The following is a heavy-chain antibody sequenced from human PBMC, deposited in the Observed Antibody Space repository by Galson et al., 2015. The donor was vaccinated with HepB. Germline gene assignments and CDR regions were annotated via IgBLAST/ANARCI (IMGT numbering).Heavy chain of an antibody. Sequence: SLRLSCAASGFTFSNAWMNWVRQAPGKGLEWVGRIKSKTDGGTTDYAAPVKGRFTISRDDSKNTLYLQMNSLKTEDTAVYYCTTGGLWFGDHLEDYWGQGTLVTVSS. CDR2: IKSKTDGGTT. J-gene: IGHJ4*02. V-gene: IGHV3-15*07. D-gene: IGHD3-10*01. CDR1: GFTFSNAW. CDR3: TTGGLWFGDHLEDY.